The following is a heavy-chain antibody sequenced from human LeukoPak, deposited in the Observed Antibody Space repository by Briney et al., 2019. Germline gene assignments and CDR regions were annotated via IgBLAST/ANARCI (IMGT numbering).Heavy chain of an antibody. CDR2: IYPGDSNT. CDR3: ASQRTAAADPDAFDI. V-gene: IGHV5-51*01. CDR1: GYSFTSYW. D-gene: IGHD6-13*01. Sequence: GEALLIPGKGSGYSFTSYWIGGVRQMPGKCLEWMGMIYPGDSNTRYSPPFQGQVTISADKSISTAYLQWSSLKASDTAMYYCASQRTAAADPDAFDIWGQGTMVTVSS. J-gene: IGHJ3*02.